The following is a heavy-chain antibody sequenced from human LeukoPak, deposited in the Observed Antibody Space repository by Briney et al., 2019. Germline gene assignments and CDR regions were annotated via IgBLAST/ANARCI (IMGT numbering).Heavy chain of an antibody. CDR2: ISSSGGST. J-gene: IGHJ4*02. CDR1: GFTFSSYT. Sequence: GGSLRLSCAASGFTFSSYTMHWVRQAPGKGLEYVSAISSSGGSTYYANSVKGRFTISRDNSKNTLFLQMGSLRAEDMAVYYCARDGPYRGSSYFFDYCGQGTLVTVSS. CDR3: ARDGPYRGSSYFFDY. V-gene: IGHV3-64*01. D-gene: IGHD3-10*01.